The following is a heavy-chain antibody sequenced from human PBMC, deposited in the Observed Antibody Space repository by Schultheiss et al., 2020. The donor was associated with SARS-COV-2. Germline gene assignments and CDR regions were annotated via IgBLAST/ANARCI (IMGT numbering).Heavy chain of an antibody. V-gene: IGHV3-23*01. CDR3: AKTRYSSSSHFDY. CDR2: ISGSGGST. CDR1: GFTFSDYN. J-gene: IGHJ4*02. Sequence: GGSLRLSCAASGFTFSDYNVSWIRQAPGKGLEWVSAISGSGGSTYYADSVKGRFTISRDNSKNTLYLQMNSLRAEDTAVYYCAKTRYSSSSHFDYWGQGTLVTVSS. D-gene: IGHD6-6*01.